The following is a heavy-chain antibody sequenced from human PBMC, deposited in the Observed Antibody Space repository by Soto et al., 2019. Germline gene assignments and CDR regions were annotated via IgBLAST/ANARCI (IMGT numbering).Heavy chain of an antibody. Sequence: ASVTVSCKASGFTFTSSAMQWVRQARGQRLEWIGWIVVGSGNTNYAQKFQERVTITRDMSTSTAYMELSSLRSEDTAVYYCAALPHYDFWSGYYFDYWGQGTLVTVSS. CDR3: AALPHYDFWSGYYFDY. CDR2: IVVGSGNT. J-gene: IGHJ4*02. V-gene: IGHV1-58*02. CDR1: GFTFTSSA. D-gene: IGHD3-3*01.